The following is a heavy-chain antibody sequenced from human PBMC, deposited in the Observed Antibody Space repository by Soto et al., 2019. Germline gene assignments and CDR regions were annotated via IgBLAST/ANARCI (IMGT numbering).Heavy chain of an antibody. Sequence: EVQLLGSGGGLVQPGGSLRLSCAAPGFTFSGYVMSWVRQAPGKGLEWVSGISGSAASTNYADSVKGRFTISRDNSKSTLYLQMNSLRAEDTAVYYCAKDVHYDILTGIEYFHHWAQGTLVTVSS. CDR3: AKDVHYDILTGIEYFHH. CDR2: ISGSAAST. J-gene: IGHJ1*01. CDR1: GFTFSGYV. V-gene: IGHV3-23*01. D-gene: IGHD3-9*01.